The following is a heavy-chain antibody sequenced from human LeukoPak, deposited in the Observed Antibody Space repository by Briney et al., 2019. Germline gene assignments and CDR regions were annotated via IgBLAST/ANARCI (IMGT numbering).Heavy chain of an antibody. CDR2: IYHSGST. D-gene: IGHD5-12*01. Sequence: SETLSLTCTDSGGSISSYSWSWIRQPPGKGLEWIGFIYHSGSTYYNPSLKSRVTISVDRSKNQFSLKLSSVTAADTAVYFCARGSGYDYFDYWGQGTLVTVSS. V-gene: IGHV4-30-2*01. CDR1: GGSISSYS. J-gene: IGHJ4*02. CDR3: ARGSGYDYFDY.